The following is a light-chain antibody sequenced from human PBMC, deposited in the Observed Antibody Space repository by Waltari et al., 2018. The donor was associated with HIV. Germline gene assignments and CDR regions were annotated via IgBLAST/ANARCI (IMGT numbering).Light chain of an antibody. Sequence: QSVLTQPPSASGTPGQRVTISCSGRNSNIGSNTVNWYQQLPGTAPKLLIYGNTQRPSGVPDRFSGAKSGTSVSLAISGLQSEDEADYYCAAWDDSLNGEVVFGGGTKLTVL. J-gene: IGLJ2*01. CDR3: AAWDDSLNGEVV. CDR1: NSNIGSNT. CDR2: GNT. V-gene: IGLV1-44*01.